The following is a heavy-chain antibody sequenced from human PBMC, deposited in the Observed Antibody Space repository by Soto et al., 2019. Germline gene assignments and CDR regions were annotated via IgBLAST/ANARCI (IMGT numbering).Heavy chain of an antibody. J-gene: IGHJ6*01. V-gene: IGHV1-46*01. CDR2: IHTSGGST. Sequence: GSSVKVSWKASGYTFSDYYIHWLRQAPGQGLEWMGIIHTSGGSTTYAQKFQGRVTMTSDTSTSTVYMELSSLRSEDTAVYSCARAIVVVTAMDYGMDVWG. CDR3: ARAIVVVTAMDYGMDV. CDR1: GYTFSDYY. D-gene: IGHD2-21*02.